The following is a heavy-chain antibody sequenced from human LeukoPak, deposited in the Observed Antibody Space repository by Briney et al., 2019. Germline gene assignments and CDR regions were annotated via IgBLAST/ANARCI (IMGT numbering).Heavy chain of an antibody. CDR3: ARALAAAGTDY. CDR1: GFTYSSYS. V-gene: IGHV3-21*01. Sequence: GGSLRLSCAASGFTYSSYSMNWVRQVPGKGLEWVSSISSSSSYIYYADSVKGRFTISRDNAKNSLYLQMNSLRAEDTAVYYCARALAAAGTDYWGQGTLVTVSS. J-gene: IGHJ4*02. CDR2: ISSSSSYI. D-gene: IGHD6-13*01.